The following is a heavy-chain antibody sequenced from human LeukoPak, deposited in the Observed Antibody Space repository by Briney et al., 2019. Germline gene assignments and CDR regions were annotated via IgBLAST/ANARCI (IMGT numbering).Heavy chain of an antibody. CDR2: IYYSGST. J-gene: IGHJ5*02. Sequence: PSETLSLTCTVSGGSISSYYWSWIRQPPGKGLEWIGYIYYSGSTNYNPSLKSRVTISVDTSKNQFSLKLSSVTAADTAVYYCAREGYYYGSGSYTPGWFDPWGQGTLVTVSS. CDR1: GGSISSYY. CDR3: AREGYYYGSGSYTPGWFDP. D-gene: IGHD3-10*01. V-gene: IGHV4-59*01.